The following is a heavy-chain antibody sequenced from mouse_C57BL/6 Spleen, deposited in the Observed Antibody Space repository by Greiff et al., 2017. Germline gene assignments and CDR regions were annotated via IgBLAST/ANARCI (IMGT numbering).Heavy chain of an antibody. V-gene: IGHV1-22*01. CDR2: INPNNGGT. Sequence: EVQLQESGPELVKPGASVKMSCKASGYTFTDYNMHWVKQSHGKSLEWIGYINPNNGGTSYNQKFKGKATLTVNKSSSTAYMELRSLTSEDSAVYYCAREGTASYFDVWGTGTTVTVSS. J-gene: IGHJ1*03. D-gene: IGHD1-2*01. CDR1: GYTFTDYN. CDR3: AREGTASYFDV.